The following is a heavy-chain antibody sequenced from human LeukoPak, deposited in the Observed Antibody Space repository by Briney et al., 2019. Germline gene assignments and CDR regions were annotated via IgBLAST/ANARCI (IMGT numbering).Heavy chain of an antibody. J-gene: IGHJ6*03. Sequence: GGSLRLSCAASGFTFSNYPIHWVRQAPGKGLEWVSIISYNGVNKYYADSLKGRFTISRDNSKNTLYLQMNSLRAEDTGVYYCAREGPTYDDYGDPYYYYYYIDVWGKGTTVTVSS. CDR1: GFTFSNYP. V-gene: IGHV3-30*04. D-gene: IGHD4-17*01. CDR3: AREGPTYDDYGDPYYYYYYIDV. CDR2: ISYNGVNK.